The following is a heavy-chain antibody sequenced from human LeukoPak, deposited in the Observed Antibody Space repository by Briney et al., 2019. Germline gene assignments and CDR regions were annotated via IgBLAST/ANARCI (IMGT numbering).Heavy chain of an antibody. CDR3: ARAMPHDNWFDP. CDR2: INGDGSNT. CDR1: GFTFTNYW. Sequence: GGSLRLSCAASGFTFTNYWIHWVRQAAGKRLVWVSRINGDGSNTTYADSVKGRFTISRDNAKNTLYLQMNSLRAEDTAVYYCARAMPHDNWFDPWGQGSLVTVSS. V-gene: IGHV3-74*03. J-gene: IGHJ5*02. D-gene: IGHD2-2*01.